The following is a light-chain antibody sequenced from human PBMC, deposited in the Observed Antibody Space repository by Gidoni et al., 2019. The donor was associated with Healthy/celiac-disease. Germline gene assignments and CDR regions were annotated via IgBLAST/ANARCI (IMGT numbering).Light chain of an antibody. V-gene: IGKV4-1*01. CDR2: WAS. CDR1: QSVLYSSNNKNY. CDR3: QQYYSTLWT. J-gene: IGKJ1*01. Sequence: DILMPQSPDSLAVSLGERATINCKASQSVLYSSNNKNYLAWYQQKPGQPPKLLIYWASTRESGVPDRFSGSGSGTDFTLTISSLQAEDVAVYYCQQYYSTLWTFGQGTKVEIK.